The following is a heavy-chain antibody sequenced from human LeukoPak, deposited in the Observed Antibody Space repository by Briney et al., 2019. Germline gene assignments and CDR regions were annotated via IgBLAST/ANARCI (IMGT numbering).Heavy chain of an antibody. Sequence: SETLSLTCTVSGGSVSSYYWSWIRQPPGKGLEWIGYIYYSGSTNYNPSLKSPDTMSLDTSKNQFSLKLRSVTAADTAVYYCARAQRRDFWSNKIDYYFDYWGQGTLVTVSS. CDR2: IYYSGST. CDR3: ARAQRRDFWSNKIDYYFDY. D-gene: IGHD3-3*01. CDR1: GGSVSSYY. J-gene: IGHJ4*02. V-gene: IGHV4-59*02.